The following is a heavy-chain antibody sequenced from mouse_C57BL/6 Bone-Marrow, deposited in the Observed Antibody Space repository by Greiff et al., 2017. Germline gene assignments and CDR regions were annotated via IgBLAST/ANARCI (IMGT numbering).Heavy chain of an antibody. CDR1: GFNIKDDY. V-gene: IGHV14-4*01. CDR3: TSDYDSSSRDF. CDR2: IDPENGDT. Sequence: EVQLQQSGAELVRPGASVKLSCTASGFNIKDDYMHWVKQRPEQGLEWIGWIDPENGDTEYASKFQGKATITTDTSSNTAYLQLSSLTSEDTAVYYCTSDYDSSSRDFWGQGTTLTVSS. J-gene: IGHJ2*01. D-gene: IGHD1-1*01.